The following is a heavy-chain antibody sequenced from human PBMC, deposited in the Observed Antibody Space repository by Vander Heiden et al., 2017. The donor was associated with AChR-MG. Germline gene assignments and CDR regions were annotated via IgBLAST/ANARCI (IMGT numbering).Heavy chain of an antibody. CDR3: ATHGGYYDSSGYYLDY. CDR1: GSTFSSYG. Sequence: QVQLVESGGGVVQPGRSLRLSCAASGSTFSSYGMHWVRQAPGKGLEWVAVIWYDGSNKYYADSVKGRFTISRDNSKNTLYLQMNSLRAEDTAVYYCATHGGYYDSSGYYLDYWGQGTLVTVSS. CDR2: IWYDGSNK. D-gene: IGHD3-22*01. J-gene: IGHJ4*02. V-gene: IGHV3-33*01.